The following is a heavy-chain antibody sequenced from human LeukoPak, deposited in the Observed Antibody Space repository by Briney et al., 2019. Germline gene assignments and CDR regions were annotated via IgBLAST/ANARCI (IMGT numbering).Heavy chain of an antibody. J-gene: IGHJ4*02. D-gene: IGHD6-6*01. CDR1: GFTFSSYG. Sequence: PGGSLRLSCAASGFTFSSYGMHWVRQAPGKGLEWVAVIWYDGSNYQHPPSVKGRFTITRDNSKNTLYLQMNRLRAEDTAVYYCARDVRSSEGDFDYWGQGTLVTVSS. CDR3: ARDVRSSEGDFDY. CDR2: IWYDGSNY. V-gene: IGHV3-33*01.